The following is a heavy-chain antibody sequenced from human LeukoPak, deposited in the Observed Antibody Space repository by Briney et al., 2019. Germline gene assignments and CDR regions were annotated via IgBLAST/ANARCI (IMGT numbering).Heavy chain of an antibody. V-gene: IGHV3-53*01. J-gene: IGHJ6*02. Sequence: PGGSLRLSCAASGFTVSTNCMTWVRQAPGKGLEWVSTIYSGGTTYYADSVMGRFTISRHNSRNSLYLQMNSLRAEDTAVYYCVMDMDVWGQGTTVTVSS. CDR1: GFTVSTNC. CDR2: IYSGGTT. CDR3: VMDMDV.